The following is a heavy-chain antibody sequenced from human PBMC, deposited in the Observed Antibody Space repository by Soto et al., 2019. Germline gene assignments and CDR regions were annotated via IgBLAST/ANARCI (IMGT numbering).Heavy chain of an antibody. V-gene: IGHV3-23*01. Sequence: GGSXRLSCAASGFTFSAYAMSWVRQAPGKGLQWVSGLVGSGGGIQYADSVRGRFTVSRDNSKNTLYLQMNSLRAEDTAVYYCARNGRRRQHLDYIDYWGQGTLVTVSS. CDR3: ARNGRRRQHLDYIDY. J-gene: IGHJ4*02. D-gene: IGHD6-13*01. CDR2: LVGSGGGI. CDR1: GFTFSAYA.